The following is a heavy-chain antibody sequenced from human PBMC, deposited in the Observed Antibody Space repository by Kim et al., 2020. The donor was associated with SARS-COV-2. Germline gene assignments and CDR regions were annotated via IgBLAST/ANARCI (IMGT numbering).Heavy chain of an antibody. V-gene: IGHV4-39*01. J-gene: IGHJ4*02. CDR1: GGSISSSSYY. CDR3: ARHVGGLLWFGELLDYFDY. Sequence: SETLSLTCTVSGGSISSSSYYWGWIRQPPGKGLEWIGSIYYSGSTYYNPSLKSRVTISVDTSKNQFSLKLSSVTAADTAVYYCARHVGGLLWFGELLDYFDYWGQGTLVTVSS. CDR2: IYYSGST. D-gene: IGHD3-10*01.